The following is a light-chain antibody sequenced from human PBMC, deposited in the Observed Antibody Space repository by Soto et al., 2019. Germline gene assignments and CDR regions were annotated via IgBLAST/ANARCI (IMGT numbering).Light chain of an antibody. CDR3: QQYNNWPLT. J-gene: IGKJ4*01. V-gene: IGKV3-15*01. Sequence: EIVMTQSPATLSVSPGEKTTLSCRASQSVSHNLAWYQQKPGQTPSLLIYGTSTRANGVPARFSASGAGTEFTLTISSLQSEDFAVYYCQQYNNWPLTFGGGTKVEIK. CDR1: QSVSHN. CDR2: GTS.